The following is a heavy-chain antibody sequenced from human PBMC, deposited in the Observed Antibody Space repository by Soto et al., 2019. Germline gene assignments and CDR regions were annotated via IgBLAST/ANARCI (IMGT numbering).Heavy chain of an antibody. D-gene: IGHD6-6*01. Sequence: ASVKVSCKASGGTFSSYAISWVRQARGQGLEWMGGIIPIFGTANYAQKFQGRVTITADKSTSTAYMELSSLRSEDTAVYYCARGGRLRGAARPGGSETPSWYYGMDVWGQGTTVNVSS. J-gene: IGHJ6*02. CDR2: IIPIFGTA. CDR1: GGTFSSYA. CDR3: ARGGRLRGAARPGGSETPSWYYGMDV. V-gene: IGHV1-69*06.